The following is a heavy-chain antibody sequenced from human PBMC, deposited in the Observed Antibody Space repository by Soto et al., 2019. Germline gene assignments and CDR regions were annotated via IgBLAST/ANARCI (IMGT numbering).Heavy chain of an antibody. J-gene: IGHJ6*03. CDR1: GGSFSSYY. CDR3: AGRDCSGTNCYYLDYYYMDV. CDR2: IYYSGST. D-gene: IGHD2-2*01. V-gene: IGHV4-59*08. Sequence: QVQLQESGPGLVRPSETLSLTCTVSGGSFSSYYWTWIRQSPGKGLEWIGYIYYSGSTDYNPSLRGRIAKSIDTSKNQFSLRLNTMTAADTAVYYCAGRDCSGTNCYYLDYYYMDVWGKGTTVTDSS.